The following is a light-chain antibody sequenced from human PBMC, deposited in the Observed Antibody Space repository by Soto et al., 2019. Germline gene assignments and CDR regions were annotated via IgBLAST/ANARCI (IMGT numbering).Light chain of an antibody. V-gene: IGLV4-69*01. CDR3: QAWATGIHI. J-gene: IGLJ2*01. Sequence: QPVLTQSPSASASLGASVKLTCTLSSRHNTNAIAWHQQQPKKGPRFLMKVNSDGSHFKGDGIPDRFSGSSSGAERYLTISSLQSEDEADYYRQAWATGIHIFGGGTKVTVL. CDR1: SRHNTNA. CDR2: VNSDGSH.